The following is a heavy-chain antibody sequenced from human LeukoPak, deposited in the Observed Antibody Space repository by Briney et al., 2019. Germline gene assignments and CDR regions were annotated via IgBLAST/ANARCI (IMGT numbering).Heavy chain of an antibody. Sequence: ASVKVSCKATGFTFTNYDINWVRQAPGQRLEWMGWINAGNGNTKYSQKFQGRVTITRDTSASTAYMELSSLRSEDTAVYYCARRGWYPHNWFDPWGQGTLVTVSS. J-gene: IGHJ5*02. CDR3: ARRGWYPHNWFDP. CDR1: GFTFTNYD. V-gene: IGHV1-3*01. D-gene: IGHD6-19*01. CDR2: INAGNGNT.